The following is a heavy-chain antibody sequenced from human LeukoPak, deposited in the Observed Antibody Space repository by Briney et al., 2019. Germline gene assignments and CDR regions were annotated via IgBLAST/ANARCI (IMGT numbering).Heavy chain of an antibody. J-gene: IGHJ6*02. Sequence: PGGSLRLSCAASGFTFSSYDMHWVRQATGKGLEWVSAIGTAGDTYYPGSVKGRFTISRENAKNSLYLQMNSLRAGDTAVYYCARAYSSSWGPYYYYGMDVWGQGTTVTVSS. CDR3: ARAYSSSWGPYYYYGMDV. V-gene: IGHV3-13*01. CDR1: GFTFSSYD. CDR2: IGTAGDT. D-gene: IGHD6-13*01.